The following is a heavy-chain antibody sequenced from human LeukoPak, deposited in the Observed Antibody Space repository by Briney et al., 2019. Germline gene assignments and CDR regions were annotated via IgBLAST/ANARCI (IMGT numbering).Heavy chain of an antibody. Sequence: ASVKVSCKVSGYTLTELSMHWVRQAPGKGLEWMGGFDPEDGETIYAQKFQSGVTMTEDTSTSTAYMELRSLRSDDTAVYYCARGHIVATMDYWGQGTLVTVSS. CDR1: GYTLTELS. CDR3: ARGHIVATMDY. J-gene: IGHJ4*02. CDR2: FDPEDGET. D-gene: IGHD5-12*01. V-gene: IGHV1-24*01.